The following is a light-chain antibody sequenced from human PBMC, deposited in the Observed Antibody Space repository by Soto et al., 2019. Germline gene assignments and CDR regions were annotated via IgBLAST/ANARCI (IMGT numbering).Light chain of an antibody. CDR3: SSFTRSTAVV. V-gene: IGLV2-14*01. J-gene: IGLJ2*01. Sequence: QSALTQPASVSGSPGQSITISCTGTSNDIGGFNYVSWYQHHPGKAPKLIISEVTKRPSGISHRFSGSKSGNTASQTIFGLQAEDEADYYCSSFTRSTAVVFGGGTKLTVL. CDR2: EVT. CDR1: SNDIGGFNY.